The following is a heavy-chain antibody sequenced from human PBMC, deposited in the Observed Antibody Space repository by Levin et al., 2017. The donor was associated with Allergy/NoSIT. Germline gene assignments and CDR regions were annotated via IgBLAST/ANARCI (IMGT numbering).Heavy chain of an antibody. CDR2: ISWNSGSI. V-gene: IGHV3-9*01. D-gene: IGHD3-22*01. J-gene: IGHJ4*02. CDR3: AKSFYYDSSGYYFDY. Sequence: GGSLRLSCAASGFTFDDYAMHWVRQAPGKGLEWVSGISWNSGSIGYADSVKGRFTISRDNAKNSLYLQMNSLRAEDTALYYCAKSFYYDSSGYYFDYWGQGTLVTVSS. CDR1: GFTFDDYA.